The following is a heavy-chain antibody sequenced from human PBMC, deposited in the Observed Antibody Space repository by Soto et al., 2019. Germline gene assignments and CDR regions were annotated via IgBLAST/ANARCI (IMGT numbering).Heavy chain of an antibody. J-gene: IGHJ6*02. CDR2: ISYDGSNK. CDR1: GFTFSSYG. D-gene: IGHD3-3*01. V-gene: IGHV3-30*18. Sequence: QVQLVESGGGVVQPGRSLRLSCAASGFTFSSYGMHWVRQAPGKGLEWVAVISYDGSNKYYADSVMGRFTISRDNSKNTLYLHMNSLRAEDTAVYYCAKDVLRFLEWLAFYGMDVWGQGTTVTVSS. CDR3: AKDVLRFLEWLAFYGMDV.